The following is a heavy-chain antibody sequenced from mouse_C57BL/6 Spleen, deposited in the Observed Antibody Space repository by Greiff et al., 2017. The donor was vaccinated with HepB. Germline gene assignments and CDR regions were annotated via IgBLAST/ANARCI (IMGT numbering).Heavy chain of an antibody. CDR2: INPNNGGT. CDR1: GYTFTDYY. J-gene: IGHJ4*01. V-gene: IGHV1-26*01. Sequence: VQLQQSGPELVKPGASVKISCKASGYTFTDYYMNWVKQSHGKSLEWIGDINPNNGGTSYNQKFKGKATLTVDKSSSTAYMELRRLTSEDSAVYYCARYHDAMDYWGQGTSVTVSS. CDR3: ARYHDAMDY.